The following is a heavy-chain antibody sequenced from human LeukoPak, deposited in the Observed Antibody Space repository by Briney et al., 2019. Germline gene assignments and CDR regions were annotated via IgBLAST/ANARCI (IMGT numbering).Heavy chain of an antibody. CDR1: VFTFSDYT. CDR2: VCSSSSPI. D-gene: IGHD3-10*01. CDR3: AGQYSDGNNGFVY. Sequence: GGSLRLSCAASVFTFSDYTMNWVRLAPGTGLEWVSYVCSSSSPIYYADSVRRRFTISRDNAENSLSRHMNSQRAESTAVYYCAGQYSDGNNGFVYWGQGTPVTVSS. V-gene: IGHV3-48*01. J-gene: IGHJ4*02.